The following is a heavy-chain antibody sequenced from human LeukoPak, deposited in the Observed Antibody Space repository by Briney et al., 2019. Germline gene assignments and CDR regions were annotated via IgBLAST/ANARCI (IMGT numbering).Heavy chain of an antibody. J-gene: IGHJ5*02. CDR3: ARGDSSSWSAWFDP. Sequence: SETLSLTCTVSGGSISSYYWSRIRQPPGKGLEWIGYIYYSGSTNYNPSLKSRVTISVDTSKNQFSLKLSSVTAADTAVYYCARGDSSSWSAWFDPWGQGTLVTVSS. CDR1: GGSISSYY. CDR2: IYYSGST. D-gene: IGHD6-13*01. V-gene: IGHV4-59*01.